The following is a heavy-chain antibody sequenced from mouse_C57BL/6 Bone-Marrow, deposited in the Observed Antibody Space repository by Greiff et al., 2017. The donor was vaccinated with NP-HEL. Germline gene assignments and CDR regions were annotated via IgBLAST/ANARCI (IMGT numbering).Heavy chain of an antibody. CDR1: GYTFTSYW. D-gene: IGHD1-1*01. Sequence: KQSCKASGYTFTSYWMHWVKQRPGRGLEWIGRIDPNSGGTKYNEKFKSKATLTVDKPSSTAYMQLSSLTSEDSAVYYCARSGHYGSSYVGYWGQGTTLTVSS. J-gene: IGHJ2*01. CDR2: IDPNSGGT. CDR3: ARSGHYGSSYVGY. V-gene: IGHV1-72*01.